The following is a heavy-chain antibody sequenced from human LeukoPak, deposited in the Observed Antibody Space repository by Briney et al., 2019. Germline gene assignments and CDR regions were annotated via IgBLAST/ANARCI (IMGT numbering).Heavy chain of an antibody. Sequence: GGSLRLSCAASGFTFSSYGMHWVRQAPGKGLEWVAVIWYDGSNKYYADSVKGRFTISRDNAKSSLYLQMNSLRADDTAVYYCARDRALYDSRRGYYYTEDDYWGQGTLVTVSS. D-gene: IGHD3-22*01. J-gene: IGHJ4*02. CDR2: IWYDGSNK. CDR3: ARDRALYDSRRGYYYTEDDY. V-gene: IGHV3-33*01. CDR1: GFTFSSYG.